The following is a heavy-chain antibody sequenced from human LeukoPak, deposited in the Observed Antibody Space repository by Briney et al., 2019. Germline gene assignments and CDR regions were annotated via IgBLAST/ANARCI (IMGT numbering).Heavy chain of an antibody. D-gene: IGHD3-16*01. CDR3: ARGRIGGPKAPFDY. Sequence: GGSLRLSCAASGFTFSSYSMNWVRQAPGKGLEWVSSISSSRSYIYYADSVKGRFTTSRDNAKNSLYLQMNSLRAEDTAVYYCARGRIGGPKAPFDYWGQGALVTVSS. J-gene: IGHJ4*02. CDR1: GFTFSSYS. V-gene: IGHV3-21*01. CDR2: ISSSRSYI.